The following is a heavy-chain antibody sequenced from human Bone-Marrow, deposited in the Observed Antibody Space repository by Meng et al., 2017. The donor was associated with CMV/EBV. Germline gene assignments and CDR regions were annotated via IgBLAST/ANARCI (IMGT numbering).Heavy chain of an antibody. CDR3: ARTIAVAGTWGYYYYGMDV. CDR2: ISHDGSNK. J-gene: IGHJ6*02. V-gene: IGHV3-30-3*01. CDR1: GFTFSRYA. Sequence: GEFLKISCAASGFTFSRYAMHWVRQAPGKGLEWVAVISHDGSNKYYADSVKGRFTISRDNSKNTVHLQMNSLRPEDTVVYYCARTIAVAGTWGYYYYGMDVWGQGTTVTVSS. D-gene: IGHD6-19*01.